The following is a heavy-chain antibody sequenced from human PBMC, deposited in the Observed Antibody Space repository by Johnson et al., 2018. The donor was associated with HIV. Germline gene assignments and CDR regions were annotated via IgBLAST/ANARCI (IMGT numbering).Heavy chain of an antibody. J-gene: IGHJ3*02. CDR1: GFTFSSFA. D-gene: IGHD3-22*01. V-gene: IGHV3-30-3*01. CDR2: ISYDGSNK. CDR3: VRRFYDSSAFDI. Sequence: VHLVESGGGVVQPGTSLRLSCAASGFTFSSFAMHWVRQAPGKGLEWMAFISYDGSNKYFTDPVRGRFTISRDNSKNTLFLQMNRLRAEDTAVYYCVRRFYDSSAFDIWGQGTLVTVSS.